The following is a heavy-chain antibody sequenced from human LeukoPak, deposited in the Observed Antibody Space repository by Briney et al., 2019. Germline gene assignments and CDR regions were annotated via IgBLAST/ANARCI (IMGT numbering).Heavy chain of an antibody. CDR2: ITSSGDDI. CDR3: ARDRGYSSFDP. J-gene: IGHJ5*02. CDR1: GFTFSDYY. V-gene: IGHV3-11*04. Sequence: AGGSLRLSCAASGFTFSDYYMSWIRQAPGKGLEWVAYITSSGDDIYYADSVKGRFTISRDNAKNTLYLQMSSLRVEDTAMYYCARDRGYSSFDPWGQGTLVTVSS.